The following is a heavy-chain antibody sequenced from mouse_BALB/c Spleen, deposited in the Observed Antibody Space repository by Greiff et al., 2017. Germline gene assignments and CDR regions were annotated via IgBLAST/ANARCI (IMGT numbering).Heavy chain of an antibody. CDR1: GYTFTSYY. D-gene: IGHD2-3*01. CDR2: INPSNGGT. CDR3: TVLFDGYYVG. J-gene: IGHJ2*01. Sequence: QVQLQQPGAELVKPGASVKLSCKASGYTFTSYYMYWVKQRPGQGLEWIGGINPSNGGTNFNEKFKSKATLTVDKSSSTAYMQLSSLTSEDSAVYCCTVLFDGYYVGWGEGTALTVSS. V-gene: IGHV1S81*02.